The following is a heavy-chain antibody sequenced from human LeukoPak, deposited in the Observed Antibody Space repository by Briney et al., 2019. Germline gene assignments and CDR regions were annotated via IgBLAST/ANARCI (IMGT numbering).Heavy chain of an antibody. D-gene: IGHD3-9*01. CDR2: ISYDGGNK. J-gene: IGHJ4*02. V-gene: IGHV3-30*02. Sequence: PGGSLRLSCAVSGFTFSRYGMHWVRQTPGKGLEWVALISYDGGNKDYVDSVKGRFTVSRDNSRNTLYLQMNSLRPEDTALYYCAKDRSTYNVLTGYQDYWGQGTPVTVSS. CDR1: GFTFSRYG. CDR3: AKDRSTYNVLTGYQDY.